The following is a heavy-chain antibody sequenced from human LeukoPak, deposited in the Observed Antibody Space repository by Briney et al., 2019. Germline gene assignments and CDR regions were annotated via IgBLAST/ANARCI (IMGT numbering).Heavy chain of an antibody. CDR1: GYTFSSFD. V-gene: IGHV1-8*01. CDR2: MNPKSGNS. D-gene: IGHD7-27*01. Sequence: ASVKVSCKASGYTFSSFDINWVRQAPGQGLEWMGWMNPKSGNSGYAQKFQGRVTITRNTSISTAYMELSSLRSEDTAVYYCARVVTGDEGLFDYWGQGTLVTVSS. CDR3: ARVVTGDEGLFDY. J-gene: IGHJ4*02.